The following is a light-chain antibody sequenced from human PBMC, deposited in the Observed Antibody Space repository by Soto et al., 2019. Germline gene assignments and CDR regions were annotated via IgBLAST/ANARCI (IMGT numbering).Light chain of an antibody. Sequence: DIQITQSPSTLSGSVGDRVTITCRASQTISSWLAWYQQKPGKAPKLLIYKASTLTSGVTSRFSGSGSGTEFTLTISSLQPDDFVTYYCQHYNSDSEAFGQGTRWIS. CDR3: QHYNSDSEA. CDR1: QTISSW. J-gene: IGKJ1*01. CDR2: KAS. V-gene: IGKV1-5*03.